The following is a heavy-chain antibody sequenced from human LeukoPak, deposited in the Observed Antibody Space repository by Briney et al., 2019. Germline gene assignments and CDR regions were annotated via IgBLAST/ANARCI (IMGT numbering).Heavy chain of an antibody. V-gene: IGHV2-5*02. Sequence: SGPTLVNPTQALTLTCTFSGFSLSTSGVGVGWIRQPPGKALEWLGIIYWDDDKRYSSSLRSRLTITKDTSKNQVVLTMTNMDPVDTATYYCAHLYNGNSCFDYWGQGTLVTVSS. CDR1: GFSLSTSGVG. CDR2: IYWDDDK. J-gene: IGHJ4*02. CDR3: AHLYNGNSCFDY. D-gene: IGHD4-23*01.